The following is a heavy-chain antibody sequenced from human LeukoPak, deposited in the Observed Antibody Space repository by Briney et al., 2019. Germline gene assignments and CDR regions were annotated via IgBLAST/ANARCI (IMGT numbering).Heavy chain of an antibody. D-gene: IGHD5-18*01. CDR3: AGGGYSYGFDY. CDR2: IIPIFGTA. J-gene: IGHJ4*02. Sequence: SVKVSCKASGGTVSSYAISWVRQAPGQGLEWMGGIIPIFGTANYAQKFQGRVTITTDESTSTAYMELSSLRSEDTAVYYCAGGGYSYGFDYWGQGTLVTVSS. CDR1: GGTVSSYA. V-gene: IGHV1-69*05.